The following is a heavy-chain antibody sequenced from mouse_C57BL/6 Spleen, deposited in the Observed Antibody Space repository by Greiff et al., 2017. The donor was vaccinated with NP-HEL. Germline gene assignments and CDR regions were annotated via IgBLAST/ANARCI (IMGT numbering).Heavy chain of an antibody. J-gene: IGHJ2*01. V-gene: IGHV10-1*01. CDR3: VRHRTGGDYFDY. CDR2: IRSKSNNYAT. CDR1: GFSFNTYA. D-gene: IGHD4-1*01. Sequence: EVQGVESGGGLVQPKGSLKLSCAASGFSFNTYAMNWVRQAPGKGLEWVARIRSKSNNYATYYADSVKDRFTISRDDSESMLYLQMKNLKTEDTAMYYCVRHRTGGDYFDYWGQGTTLTVSS.